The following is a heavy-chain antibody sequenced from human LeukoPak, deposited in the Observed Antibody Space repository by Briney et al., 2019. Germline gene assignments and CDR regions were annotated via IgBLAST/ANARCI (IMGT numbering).Heavy chain of an antibody. CDR1: GGSFSGYY. CDR3: ARRRYFDI. J-gene: IGHJ3*02. Sequence: SETLSLTCAVYGGSFSGYYWNWIRQPPGKGLEWIGEISHSGSTNYNPSLKSRVTISVDTSKNQFSLKLSSVTAADTAVYYCARRRYFDIWGQGTMVTVSS. CDR2: ISHSGST. V-gene: IGHV4-34*01. D-gene: IGHD5-24*01.